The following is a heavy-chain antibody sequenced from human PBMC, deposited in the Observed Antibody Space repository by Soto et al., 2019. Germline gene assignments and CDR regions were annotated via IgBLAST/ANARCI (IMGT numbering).Heavy chain of an antibody. D-gene: IGHD3-22*01. J-gene: IGHJ3*02. CDR2: ISWNSGSI. CDR3: AKDRSFSSGYYAPGAFDI. CDR1: GFTFDDYA. Sequence: GVSLRLSCAASGFTFDDYAMHWVRQAPGKGLEWVSGISWNSGSIGYADSVKGRFTISRDNAKNSLYLQMNSLRAEDTALYYCAKDRSFSSGYYAPGAFDIWGQGTMVTVSS. V-gene: IGHV3-9*01.